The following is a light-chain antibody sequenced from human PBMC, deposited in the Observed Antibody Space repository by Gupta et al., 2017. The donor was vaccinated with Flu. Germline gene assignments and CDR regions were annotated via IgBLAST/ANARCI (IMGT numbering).Light chain of an antibody. J-gene: IGLJ1*01. CDR3: SSYAGNNRGV. CDR1: SSDVGGYNY. Sequence: SVTISCTGTSSDVGGYNYVSWYQQHPGNAPKIIIYEVSKRPSGVPDRFSGSKSGNTASLTVSGLQAEDEADYYCSSYAGNNRGVFGTGTKVTGL. CDR2: EVS. V-gene: IGLV2-8*01.